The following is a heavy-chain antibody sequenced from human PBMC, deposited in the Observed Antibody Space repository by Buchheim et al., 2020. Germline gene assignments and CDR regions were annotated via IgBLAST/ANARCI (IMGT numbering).Heavy chain of an antibody. J-gene: IGHJ4*02. V-gene: IGHV4-59*08. CDR1: GGSISSYY. CDR2: IYYSGST. Sequence: QVQLQESGPGLVKPSETLSLTCTVSGGSISSYYWSWIRQPPGKGLEWIGYIYYSGSTNYNPSLKSRVTISVDTSKNQFSLKLSSVTAADTAVYYCARLCYDFWSDYYYLDYWGQGTL. CDR3: ARLCYDFWSDYYYLDY. D-gene: IGHD3-3*01.